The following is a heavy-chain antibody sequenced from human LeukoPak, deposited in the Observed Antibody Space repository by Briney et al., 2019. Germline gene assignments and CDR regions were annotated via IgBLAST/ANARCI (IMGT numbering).Heavy chain of an antibody. D-gene: IGHD3-10*01. Sequence: GASVKVSCKASGGTFSSYAISWVRQAPGQGLEWMGRIIPILGIANYAQKFQGRVTITADKSTSTAYMELSSLRSEDTAVYYCASSYYGSGYDLGYNWFDPWGQGTLVTVSS. CDR1: GGTFSSYA. J-gene: IGHJ5*02. CDR3: ASSYYGSGYDLGYNWFDP. V-gene: IGHV1-69*04. CDR2: IIPILGIA.